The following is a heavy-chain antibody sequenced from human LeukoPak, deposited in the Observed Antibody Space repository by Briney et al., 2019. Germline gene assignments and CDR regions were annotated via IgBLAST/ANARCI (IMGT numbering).Heavy chain of an antibody. V-gene: IGHV4-30-4*01. Sequence: PSETLSLTCTVSGGSVSSGDYYWSWIRQSPGEGLEWIGYIYYTGTTKYNPSLKSRLTISVDTSKNQFSLKLSSVTAADTAVYYCARRRVRGYSYGPFDYWGQGTLVTVSS. CDR2: IYYTGTT. J-gene: IGHJ4*02. D-gene: IGHD5-18*01. CDR1: GGSVSSGDYY. CDR3: ARRRVRGYSYGPFDY.